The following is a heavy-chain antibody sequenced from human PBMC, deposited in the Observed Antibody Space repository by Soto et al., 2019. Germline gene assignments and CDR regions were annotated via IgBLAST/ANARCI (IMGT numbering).Heavy chain of an antibody. V-gene: IGHV3-30*18. CDR1: GFTFSSYG. CDR3: AKNGGSYAHYYYGMDV. J-gene: IGHJ6*02. CDR2: ISYDGSNK. Sequence: QVQLVESGGGVVQPGRSLRLSCAASGFTFSSYGMHWVRQAPGKGLERVAVISYDGSNKYYADSVKGRFTISRDNSKNTVYLQMNGLRAEDTAVYDCAKNGGSYAHYYYGMDVWGQGTTVTVSS. D-gene: IGHD1-26*01.